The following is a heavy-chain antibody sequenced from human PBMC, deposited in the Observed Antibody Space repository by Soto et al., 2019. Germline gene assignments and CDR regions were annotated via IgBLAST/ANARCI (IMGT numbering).Heavy chain of an antibody. CDR2: INLNSGGT. D-gene: IGHD2-2*02. Sequence: QVQLVQSGAEVKKPGASVKVSCKASGYTFTGYYMHWVRQAPGQGLEWMGWINLNSGGTNYAQKSQGWVAMTRHTYISTASMELSRLRSDDTAVYYCARQLSPYTYFDSWGQGTLVTVSS. J-gene: IGHJ4*02. CDR3: ARQLSPYTYFDS. CDR1: GYTFTGYY. V-gene: IGHV1-2*04.